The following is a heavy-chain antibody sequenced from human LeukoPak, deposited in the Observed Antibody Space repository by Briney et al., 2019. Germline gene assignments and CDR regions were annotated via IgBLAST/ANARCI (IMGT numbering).Heavy chain of an antibody. J-gene: IGHJ6*02. Sequence: SETLSLTCTVSRGSISSYHWSWIRQPAGKGLEWIGRIYTSGSTNYNPSLKSRVTMSVDTSKNQFSLKLSSVTAADTAGYYCARDAQQLVPRGMDVWGQGTTVTVSS. CDR3: ARDAQQLVPRGMDV. D-gene: IGHD6-13*01. V-gene: IGHV4-4*07. CDR1: RGSISSYH. CDR2: IYTSGST.